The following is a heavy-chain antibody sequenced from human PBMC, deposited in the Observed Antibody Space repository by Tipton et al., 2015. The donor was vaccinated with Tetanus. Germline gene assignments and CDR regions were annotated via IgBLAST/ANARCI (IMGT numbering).Heavy chain of an antibody. CDR3: VSGSSIRHGLDV. D-gene: IGHD2-2*01. J-gene: IGHJ6*02. V-gene: IGHV1-8*02. CDR2: MNPYTGNT. CDR1: GDTFTLSD. Sequence: QLVQSGAEMKKPGSSVKVSCKASGDTFTLSDINWVRQAPGQGLEWMGWMNPYTGNTGYAQKFQGRVTMTRNTSIRTAYMELNRLRSEDTAVYYCVSGSSIRHGLDVWGHGTTVAVSS.